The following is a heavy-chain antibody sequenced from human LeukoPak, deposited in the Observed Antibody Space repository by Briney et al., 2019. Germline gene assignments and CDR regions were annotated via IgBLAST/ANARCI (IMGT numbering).Heavy chain of an antibody. V-gene: IGHV5-51*01. J-gene: IGHJ4*02. CDR2: INPCDSDT. Sequence: XINPCDSDTRYTPSFQGQVTISADKSISTAYLQLSSLKASDTAMYYCARHIYSSGYYLPFDYWGQGTLVTVSS. CDR3: ARHIYSSGYYLPFDY. D-gene: IGHD3-22*01.